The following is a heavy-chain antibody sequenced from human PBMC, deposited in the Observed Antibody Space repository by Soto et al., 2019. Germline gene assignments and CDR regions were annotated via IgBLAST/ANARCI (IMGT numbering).Heavy chain of an antibody. CDR1: GYTLTELS. D-gene: IGHD6-13*01. V-gene: IGHV1-24*01. CDR2: FDPEDGET. Sequence: ASVKVSCKVSGYTLTELSMHWVRQAPGKGLGWMGGFDPEDGETIYAQRFQGRVTMTEDTSTNTAYMELSSLRSEDTAVYYCATSSSWDNIDNWFDPWGQGTLVTVSS. J-gene: IGHJ5*02. CDR3: ATSSSWDNIDNWFDP.